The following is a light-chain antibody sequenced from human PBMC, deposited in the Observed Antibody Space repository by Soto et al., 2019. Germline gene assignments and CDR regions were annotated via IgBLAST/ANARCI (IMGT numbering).Light chain of an antibody. Sequence: EVLLTQSPVTLSLSPGESATLSCRASQSFRGLLAWYQQKPGQAPRLLIYDAYNRATGIPPRFSGGGSGTDFTLTISRLEPEDFAVYYCQQFSSYPLTFGGGTKVDIK. CDR1: QSFRGL. CDR3: QQFSSYPLT. CDR2: DAY. J-gene: IGKJ4*01. V-gene: IGKV3-11*01.